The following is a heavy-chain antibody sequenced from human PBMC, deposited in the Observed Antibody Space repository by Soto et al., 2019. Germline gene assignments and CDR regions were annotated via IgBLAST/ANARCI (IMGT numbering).Heavy chain of an antibody. CDR1: GFTFSSYW. CDR3: TRLPNKSPQN. Sequence: EVQLVESGGGLVQPGGSLRLSCVASGFTFSSYWMHWVRQAPGKGLVWVSRISNDGSRTSYADPVKGRFTISRDNAKNTLALKLNSRRAEDTAVYYFTRLPNKSPQNWGQGTLVIVS. V-gene: IGHV3-74*01. J-gene: IGHJ4*02. CDR2: ISNDGSRT.